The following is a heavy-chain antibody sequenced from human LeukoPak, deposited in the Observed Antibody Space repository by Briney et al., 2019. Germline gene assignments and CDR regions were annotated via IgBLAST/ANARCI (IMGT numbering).Heavy chain of an antibody. J-gene: IGHJ4*02. V-gene: IGHV4-39*02. CDR1: GGSVSSNSYS. D-gene: IGHD2-15*01. CDR2: IFYSGST. CDR3: ARESLGSCSGGSCYSVDS. Sequence: SETLSLTCTVSGGSVSSNSYSWAWIRQPPGKGLEWIGSIFYSGSTYFNPSLKSRVTISVDTSKNQFSLKLSSVTAADTAVYYCARESLGSCSGGSCYSVDSWGQGTLVTVSS.